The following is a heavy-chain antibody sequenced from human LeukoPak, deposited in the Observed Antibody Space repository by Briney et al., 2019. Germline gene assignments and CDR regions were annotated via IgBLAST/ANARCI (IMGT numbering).Heavy chain of an antibody. Sequence: GESLKISCKGSGYSFTSYWIGWVRQMPGKGLEWMGIIYPGDSDTRYSPSFQGQVTISADKSISTAYLQWSSLKASDTAMYYCARPPRPGRRYYYGMDVWAKGPRSPSP. D-gene: IGHD6-25*01. CDR3: ARPPRPGRRYYYGMDV. J-gene: IGHJ6*02. CDR1: GYSFTSYW. CDR2: IYPGDSDT. V-gene: IGHV5-51*01.